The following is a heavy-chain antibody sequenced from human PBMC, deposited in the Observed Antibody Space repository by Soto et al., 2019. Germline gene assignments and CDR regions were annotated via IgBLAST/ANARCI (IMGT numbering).Heavy chain of an antibody. CDR1: GYTFASYG. V-gene: IGHV1-69*13. CDR2: IIPIFGTA. D-gene: IGHD4-4*01. Sequence: GASVKVSCKASGYTFASYGISWVRQAPGQGLEWMGGIIPIFGTANYAQKFQGRVTITADESTSTAYMELSSLRSEDTAVYYCASVLDDYSNLYFDYWGQGTLVTVSS. J-gene: IGHJ4*02. CDR3: ASVLDDYSNLYFDY.